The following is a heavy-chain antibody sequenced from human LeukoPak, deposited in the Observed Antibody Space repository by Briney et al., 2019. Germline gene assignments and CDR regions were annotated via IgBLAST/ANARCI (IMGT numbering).Heavy chain of an antibody. Sequence: GASVKVSCKASGYTFTGYYMHWVRQAPGQGLEWMGRIIPIFGTANYAQKFQGRVTITADESTSTAYMELSSLRSEDTAVYYCARALTIFGVELKYYYYYGMDVWGQGTTVTVSS. CDR2: IIPIFGTA. D-gene: IGHD3-3*01. CDR1: GYTFTGYY. CDR3: ARALTIFGVELKYYYYYGMDV. J-gene: IGHJ6*02. V-gene: IGHV1-69*13.